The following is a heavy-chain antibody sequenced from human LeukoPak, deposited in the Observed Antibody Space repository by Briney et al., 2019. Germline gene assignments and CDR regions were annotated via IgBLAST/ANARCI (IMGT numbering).Heavy chain of an antibody. D-gene: IGHD4-23*01. CDR1: GYSFTSYW. CDR2: IYPGDSDT. CDR3: ARVNTEWTTVVTLYYFDY. Sequence: GESLKISCKGSGYSFTSYWIGWVRQMPGKGLEWMGIIYPGDSDTRYSPSFQGQVTISADKSVSTAYLQWSSLKASDTAMYYCARVNTEWTTVVTLYYFDYWGQGTLVTVSS. J-gene: IGHJ4*02. V-gene: IGHV5-51*01.